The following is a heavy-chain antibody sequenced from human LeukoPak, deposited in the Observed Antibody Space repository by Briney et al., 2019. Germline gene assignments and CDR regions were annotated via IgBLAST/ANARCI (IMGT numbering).Heavy chain of an antibody. CDR3: ARDWYSSSWYPPYYYYYGMDV. D-gene: IGHD6-13*01. V-gene: IGHV3-7*03. CDR2: IKQDGSEK. J-gene: IGHJ6*04. Sequence: PGGSLRLSCAASGFTFSSYWMSWVRQAPGKGLEWVANIKQDGSEKYYVDSVKGRFTISRDNAKNSLYLQMNSLRAEDTAVYYCARDWYSSSWYPPYYYYYGMDVWGKGTTVTVSS. CDR1: GFTFSSYW.